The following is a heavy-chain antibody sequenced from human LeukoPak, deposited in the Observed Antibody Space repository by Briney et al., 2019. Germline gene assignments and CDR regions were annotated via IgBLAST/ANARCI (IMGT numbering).Heavy chain of an antibody. V-gene: IGHV4-30-4*07. D-gene: IGHD3-16*02. CDR1: DDSISSGGYS. CDR3: ARDRGIMLTFGGVVAKGAHY. CDR2: IYDSGST. Sequence: SETLSLTCTVSDDSISSGGYSWSWIRQPPGKGLEWIGYIYDSGSTYYNPSLKSRVSISIDMSKNQFSLKLSSVTAADTALYYCARDRGIMLTFGGVVAKGAHYRGPGTLVTVSS. J-gene: IGHJ4*02.